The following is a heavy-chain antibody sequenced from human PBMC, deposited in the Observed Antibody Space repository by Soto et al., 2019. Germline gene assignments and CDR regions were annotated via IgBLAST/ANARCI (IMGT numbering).Heavy chain of an antibody. D-gene: IGHD2-21*02. J-gene: IGHJ4*02. Sequence: VQLMQSGAEVKKPGSSVKVSCKASGGTFSSHSINWVRQAPGQGLEWMGGIITLFGTSNYAQNFQGRVTINADQSTSTAYMELNSLTSDDTAVYYCAREVGYGDFSAALLDWGQGTLVTVSS. CDR3: AREVGYGDFSAALLD. V-gene: IGHV1-69*01. CDR2: IITLFGTS. CDR1: GGTFSSHS.